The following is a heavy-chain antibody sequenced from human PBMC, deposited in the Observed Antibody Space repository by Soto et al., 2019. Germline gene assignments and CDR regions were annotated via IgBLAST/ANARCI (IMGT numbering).Heavy chain of an antibody. V-gene: IGHV3-64*02. D-gene: IGHD3-3*01. CDR1: GFTFSSYA. CDR3: ARGYYDFWSGLLGGMDV. CDR2: ISSNGGST. J-gene: IGHJ6*02. Sequence: GESLKISCAASGFTFSSYAMHWVRQAPGRGLEYLSAISSNGGSTYYADSVKGRFTISRDNSKNTLYLQMGSLRAEDMAVYYCARGYYDFWSGLLGGMDVWGQGTTVTVSS.